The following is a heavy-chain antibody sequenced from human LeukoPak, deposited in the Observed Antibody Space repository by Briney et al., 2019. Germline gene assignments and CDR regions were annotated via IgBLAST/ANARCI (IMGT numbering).Heavy chain of an antibody. D-gene: IGHD6-19*01. CDR3: ARELTGYSSAWENF. J-gene: IGHJ4*02. Sequence: PGGSLRLSCAASGFSFSDYGMHWVRQAPGKGLEWVAFIRYDGSDKYYADSVKGRFTISRDNSKDTLYLQMNSLRAEDTAVYYCARELTGYSSAWENFWGQGTLVTVSS. CDR1: GFSFSDYG. CDR2: IRYDGSDK. V-gene: IGHV3-30*02.